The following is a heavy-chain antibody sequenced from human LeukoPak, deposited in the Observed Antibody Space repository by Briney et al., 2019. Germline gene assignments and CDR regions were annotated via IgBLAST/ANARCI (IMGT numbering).Heavy chain of an antibody. Sequence: GGSLRLSCAASGFTFSSYAMSWVRQPPGKGLEWVSAISRSGGSTYYADSVKGRFTISRDNSKNTLYLQMNSLRAEDTAVYYCAKGSYSSSPRYYYYGMDVWGQGTTVTVSS. CDR1: GFTFSSYA. CDR2: ISRSGGST. J-gene: IGHJ6*02. D-gene: IGHD6-13*01. CDR3: AKGSYSSSPRYYYYGMDV. V-gene: IGHV3-23*01.